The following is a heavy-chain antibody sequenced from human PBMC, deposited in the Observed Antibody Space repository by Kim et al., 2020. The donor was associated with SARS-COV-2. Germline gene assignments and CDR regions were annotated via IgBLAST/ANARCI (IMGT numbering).Heavy chain of an antibody. D-gene: IGHD2-15*01. CDR3: ARDDRGVVAFGFAY. CDR1: GGSFSGYY. Sequence: SETLSLTCAVYGGSFSGYYWSWIRQPPGKGLEWIGEINHSGSTNYNPSLKSRVTISVDTSKNQFSLKLSSVTAADTAVYYCARDDRGVVAFGFAYWGQGTLVTVSS. V-gene: IGHV4-34*01. CDR2: INHSGST. J-gene: IGHJ4*02.